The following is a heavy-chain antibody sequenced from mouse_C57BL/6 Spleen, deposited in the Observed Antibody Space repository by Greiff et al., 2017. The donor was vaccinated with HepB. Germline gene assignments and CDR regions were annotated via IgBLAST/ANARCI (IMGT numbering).Heavy chain of an antibody. V-gene: IGHV1-81*01. CDR1: GYTFTSYG. CDR2: IYPRSGNT. Sequence: VQLQQSGAELARPGASVKLSCKASGYTFTSYGISWVKQRTGQGLEWIGEIYPRSGNTYYNEKFKGKATLTADKSSSTAYMELRSLTSEDSAVYFCARKDDGYPLWYFDVWGTGTTVTVSS. D-gene: IGHD2-3*01. CDR3: ARKDDGYPLWYFDV. J-gene: IGHJ1*03.